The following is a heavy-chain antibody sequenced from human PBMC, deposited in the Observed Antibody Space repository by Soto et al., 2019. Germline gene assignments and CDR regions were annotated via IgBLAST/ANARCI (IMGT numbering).Heavy chain of an antibody. Sequence: ASVKVSGKASGYAFTGYYMHWVRQAPGQGLEWMGWINPNSGGTNYAQKFQGRVTMTRDTSISTAYMELSRLRSDDTAVYYCARDLGLLWFGELLHWFDPWGKGTLVTVSS. J-gene: IGHJ5*02. CDR1: GYAFTGYY. V-gene: IGHV1-2*02. CDR2: INPNSGGT. CDR3: ARDLGLLWFGELLHWFDP. D-gene: IGHD3-10*01.